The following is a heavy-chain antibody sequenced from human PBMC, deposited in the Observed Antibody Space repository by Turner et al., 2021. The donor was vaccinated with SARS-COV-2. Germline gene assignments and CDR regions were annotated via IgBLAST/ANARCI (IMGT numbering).Heavy chain of an antibody. CDR3: ARRSEGYYGSGSHWFDP. CDR2: IYYSGRP. Sequence: QLQLQESGPGLVKPSETLSLTCTVSGGSIRSSPYYWGWIRHPPGKGLEGIGSIYYSGRPYYNPALKSRVTISVDTSKNQYSLKLSSVTAADTAVYYCARRSEGYYGSGSHWFDPWGQGTLVTVSS. CDR1: GGSIRSSPYY. V-gene: IGHV4-39*01. J-gene: IGHJ5*02. D-gene: IGHD3-10*01.